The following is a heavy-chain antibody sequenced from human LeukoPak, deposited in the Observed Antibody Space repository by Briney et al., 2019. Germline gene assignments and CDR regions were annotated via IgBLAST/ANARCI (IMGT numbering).Heavy chain of an antibody. J-gene: IGHJ4*02. CDR3: ARQGYYYGSGSYLSLAPFDY. D-gene: IGHD3-10*01. Sequence: SETLSLTCTASGGSISSSSYYWGWIRQPPGKGLEWIGSMYYSGSTYYNPSLKSRVTISVDTSKNQFSLKLSSVTAADTAVYYCARQGYYYGSGSYLSLAPFDYWGQGTLVTVSS. CDR2: MYYSGST. CDR1: GGSISSSSYY. V-gene: IGHV4-39*01.